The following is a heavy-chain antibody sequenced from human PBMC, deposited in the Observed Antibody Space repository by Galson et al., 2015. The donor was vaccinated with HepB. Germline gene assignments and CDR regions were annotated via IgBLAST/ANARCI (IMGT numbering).Heavy chain of an antibody. V-gene: IGHV3-48*02. CDR1: GFTFSSYS. D-gene: IGHD6-19*01. CDR3: ARESGAVAGPPYFDY. Sequence: SLRLSCATSGFTFSSYSLNWVRQAPGQGLEWLSYISDTIYYADSVRGRFTISRDNAKNSLYLQMNSLRDEDTAVYYCARESGAVAGPPYFDYWGQGTLVTVSS. J-gene: IGHJ4*02. CDR2: ISDTI.